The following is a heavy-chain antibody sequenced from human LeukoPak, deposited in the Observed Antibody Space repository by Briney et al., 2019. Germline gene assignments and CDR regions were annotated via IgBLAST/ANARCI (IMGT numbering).Heavy chain of an antibody. CDR3: AREVSSGYFHFDY. V-gene: IGHV4-4*07. D-gene: IGHD3-22*01. Sequence: SETLPLTCTVSYGSMSSYYWSWIRQPAGKGLEWIGRIYGSGSTSYNPSLKSRVTMSVDTSMNQFSLKLTSVTAADTAVYYCAREVSSGYFHFDYWGQGTLVTVSS. CDR1: YGSMSSYY. J-gene: IGHJ4*02. CDR2: IYGSGST.